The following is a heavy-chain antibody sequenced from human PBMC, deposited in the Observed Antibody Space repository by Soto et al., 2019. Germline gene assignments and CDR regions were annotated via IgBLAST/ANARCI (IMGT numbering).Heavy chain of an antibody. D-gene: IGHD2-2*01. V-gene: IGHV1-2*04. Sequence: ASVKVSCKASGYTFTGYYMHWVRQAPGQGLEWMGWINPNSGGTNYAQKFQGWVTMTRDTSISTAYMELSRLRSDDTAVYYCARAKLVVPAATVYYYYGMDVWGQGTTVTVSS. CDR3: ARAKLVVPAATVYYYYGMDV. CDR1: GYTFTGYY. J-gene: IGHJ6*02. CDR2: INPNSGGT.